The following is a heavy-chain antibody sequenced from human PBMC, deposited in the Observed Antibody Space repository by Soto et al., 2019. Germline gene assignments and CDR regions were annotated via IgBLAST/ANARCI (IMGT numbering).Heavy chain of an antibody. CDR2: ISSSSSTK. CDR3: PRVGVVVVDAINWFDP. Sequence: GGSLRLSCAGSGFTFSSYSMNWVRQAPGKGLEWVAYISSSSSTKYYADSVKGRFTISRDNAKNSLYLQLNSLRDEDTAVYYYPRVGVVVVDAINWFDPWGQGTLVTVSS. J-gene: IGHJ5*02. V-gene: IGHV3-48*02. D-gene: IGHD2-15*01. CDR1: GFTFSSYS.